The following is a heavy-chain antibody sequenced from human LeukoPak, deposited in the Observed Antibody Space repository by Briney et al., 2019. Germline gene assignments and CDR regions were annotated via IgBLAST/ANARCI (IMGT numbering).Heavy chain of an antibody. Sequence: SETLSLTCTVSGGSISSYYWSWIRQPAGKGLEWIGRIYTSGSTNYNPSLKSRVTMSVDTSKNQFSLKLSSVTAADTAVYYCARDGGAYCGGDCYSYYFDYWGQGTLVTVSS. CDR3: ARDGGAYCGGDCYSYYFDY. V-gene: IGHV4-4*07. J-gene: IGHJ4*02. CDR1: GGSISSYY. CDR2: IYTSGST. D-gene: IGHD2-21*01.